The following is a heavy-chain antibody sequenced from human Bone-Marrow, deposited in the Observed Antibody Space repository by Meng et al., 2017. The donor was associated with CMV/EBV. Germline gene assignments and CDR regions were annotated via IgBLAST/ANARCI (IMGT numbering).Heavy chain of an antibody. V-gene: IGHV4-4*07. CDR1: GGSISSYY. D-gene: IGHD5-18*01. J-gene: IGHJ5*02. CDR2: IYTSGST. Sequence: SETLSLTCTVSGGSISSYYWSWIRQPAGKGLEWIGRIYTSGSTNYNPSLKSRVTISVDTSKNQFSLKLSSVTAADTAVYYCARVPKGYSYGYAFDPWGQGTLVTVSS. CDR3: ARVPKGYSYGYAFDP.